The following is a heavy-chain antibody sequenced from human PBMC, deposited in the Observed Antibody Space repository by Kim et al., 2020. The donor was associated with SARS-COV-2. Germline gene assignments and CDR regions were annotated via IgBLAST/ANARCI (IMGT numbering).Heavy chain of an antibody. CDR1: GFTFSSYE. D-gene: IGHD6-13*01. CDR2: ISSSGSTI. J-gene: IGHJ6*02. V-gene: IGHV3-48*03. Sequence: GGSLRLSCAASGFTFSSYEMNWVRQAPGKGLEWVSYISSSGSTIYYADSAKGRFTISRDNAKNSLYLQMNSLRAEDTAVYYCARDPYSSSYNYYGMDVWGQGTTVTVSS. CDR3: ARDPYSSSYNYYGMDV.